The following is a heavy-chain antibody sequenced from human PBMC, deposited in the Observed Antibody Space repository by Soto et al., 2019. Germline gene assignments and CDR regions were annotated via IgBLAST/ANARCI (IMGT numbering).Heavy chain of an antibody. J-gene: IGHJ6*02. D-gene: IGHD6-6*01. CDR1: GFTFSSYW. CDR3: VKQQLVRYYYYGMDV. V-gene: IGHV3-7*05. Sequence: LRLSCAASGFTFSSYWMSWVRQAPGKGLEWVANIKQDGSEKYYVDSVKGRFTISRDNAKNSLYLQMNSLRAEDTAVYYCVKQQLVRYYYYGMDVWGQGTTVTVSS. CDR2: IKQDGSEK.